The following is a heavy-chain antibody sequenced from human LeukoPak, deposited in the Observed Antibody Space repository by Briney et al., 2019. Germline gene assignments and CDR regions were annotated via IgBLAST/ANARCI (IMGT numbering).Heavy chain of an antibody. CDR3: ARDPHRDSSGYYSPFFDY. CDR1: GGSISSGDYY. D-gene: IGHD3-22*01. J-gene: IGHJ4*02. Sequence: PSETLSLTCTVSGGSISSGDYYWSWIRQPPGKGLEWIGYIYYSGSTYYNPSLKSRVTISVDTSKNQFSLKLSSVTAADTAVYYCARDPHRDSSGYYSPFFDYWGQGTLVTVSS. V-gene: IGHV4-30-4*01. CDR2: IYYSGST.